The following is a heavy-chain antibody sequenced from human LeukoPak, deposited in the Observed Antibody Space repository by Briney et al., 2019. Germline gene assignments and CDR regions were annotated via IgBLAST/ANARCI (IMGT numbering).Heavy chain of an antibody. CDR3: AKGTMDGGQYYYDSS. D-gene: IGHD3-22*01. V-gene: IGHV3-33*06. Sequence: PGRSLRLSCAASGFTFSSYGMHWVRQAPGKGLEWVAVIWYDGSNKYYADSVKGRFTVSRDNSKNTLYLQMNSLRAEDTAVCYCAKGTMDGGQYYYDSSGGQGTLVTVSS. CDR1: GFTFSSYG. J-gene: IGHJ4*02. CDR2: IWYDGSNK.